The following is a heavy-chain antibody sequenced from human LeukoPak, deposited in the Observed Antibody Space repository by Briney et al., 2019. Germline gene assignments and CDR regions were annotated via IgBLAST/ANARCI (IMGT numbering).Heavy chain of an antibody. CDR2: LSYEGRKK. D-gene: IGHD3-22*01. CDR1: GFSFGRYG. Sequence: GGSLRLSCVASGFSFGRYGMYWVRRAPGKGLEWLAFLSYEGRKKEFADSVKGRSTVSKDNSRNTLYLQLNNLRPEDTAVYYCAREMVREDSSGYYHFDLWGQGTLVTV. J-gene: IGHJ4*02. V-gene: IGHV3-30*02. CDR3: AREMVREDSSGYYHFDL.